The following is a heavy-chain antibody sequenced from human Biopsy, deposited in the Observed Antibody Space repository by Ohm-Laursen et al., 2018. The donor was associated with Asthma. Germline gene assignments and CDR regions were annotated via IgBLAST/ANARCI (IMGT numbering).Heavy chain of an antibody. Sequence: SETLSLTCNVYGGYPTGHYWNRIRRPPGKGLEWIGEIDQSGYTNYNPSLKSRVTISADTSKNQFHLKLNSVTAADTAVYFCARAAITGIRGWFDPWGQGTQVTVSS. J-gene: IGHJ5*02. D-gene: IGHD1-20*01. CDR2: IDQSGYT. CDR1: GGYPTGHY. V-gene: IGHV4-34*01. CDR3: ARAAITGIRGWFDP.